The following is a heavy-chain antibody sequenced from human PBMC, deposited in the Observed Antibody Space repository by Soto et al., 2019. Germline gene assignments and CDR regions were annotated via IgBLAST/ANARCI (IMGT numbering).Heavy chain of an antibody. CDR1: GYTFTSYA. CDR2: INAGNGNT. CDR3: ARGERLYWYLDL. J-gene: IGHJ2*01. Sequence: QDQLVQSGAEVKKPGASVKVSCKASGYTFTSYAMHWVRQAPGQRLEWMGGINAGNGNTKYSQKFQGRVTITRDTKASIAYMELRSLRSADKAVYYCARGERLYWYLDLWGCGTLVTVSS. V-gene: IGHV1-3*01.